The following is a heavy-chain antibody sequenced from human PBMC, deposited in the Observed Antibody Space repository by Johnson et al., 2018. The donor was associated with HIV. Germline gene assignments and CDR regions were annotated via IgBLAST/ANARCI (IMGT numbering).Heavy chain of an antibody. V-gene: IGHV3-15*01. CDR2: IKSKTDGGTT. J-gene: IGHJ3*02. CDR1: GLTFSNAW. Sequence: VQLVESGGGLVKPGGSLRVSCAASGLTFSNAWMSWVRQAPGKGLAWVGRIKSKTDGGTTEYAAHVQGRLTISRDDSRNTLYLKMNSLKTEDTAVYYCTTDVYWDIWGQGTMVTVSS. D-gene: IGHD5/OR15-5a*01. CDR3: TTDVYWDI.